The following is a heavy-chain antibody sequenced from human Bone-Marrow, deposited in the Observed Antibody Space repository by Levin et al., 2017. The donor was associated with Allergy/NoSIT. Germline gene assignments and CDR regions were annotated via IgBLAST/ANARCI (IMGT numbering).Heavy chain of an antibody. D-gene: IGHD5-24*01. CDR3: AREDGSTFDS. Sequence: SETLSLTCTVSGASISGGGYHWSWIRQHAGKGLEWIGYIYYSGSTYYTPSLKSPVMISVDTSKNQFPLKVSSTTAADTAVYYCAREDGSTFDSWGQGTLVTVSS. V-gene: IGHV4-31*01. CDR2: IYYSGST. J-gene: IGHJ4*02. CDR1: GASISGGGYH.